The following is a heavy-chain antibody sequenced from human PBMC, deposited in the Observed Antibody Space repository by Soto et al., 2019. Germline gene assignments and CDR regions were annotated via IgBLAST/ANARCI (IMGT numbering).Heavy chain of an antibody. CDR1: GGSISSGGYY. D-gene: IGHD2-2*01. CDR2: IYYSGST. Sequence: QVQLQESGPGLVKPSQTLSLTCTVSGGSISSGGYYWSWIRQHPGKSLEWIGYIYYSGSTYYHPSLKSRVTISVDTSKNQFSLKLSSVTAADTAVYYCARGRTSSPTPGDYWGQGTLVTVSS. J-gene: IGHJ4*02. V-gene: IGHV4-31*03. CDR3: ARGRTSSPTPGDY.